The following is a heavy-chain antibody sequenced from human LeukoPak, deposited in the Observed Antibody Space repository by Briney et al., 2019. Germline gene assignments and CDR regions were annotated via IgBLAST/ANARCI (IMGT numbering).Heavy chain of an antibody. CDR2: ISTTGSII. D-gene: IGHD3-10*01. CDR1: GFTFSSFE. Sequence: GGSLRLSCAVSGFTFSSFEMNWVRQSPGKGLDWVSYISTTGSIIYYADSVKGRFTISRDNAKNSLYLQMNSLRAEHTDVYYCAREVLLWFGESGNDAFDIWGQGTMVTVSS. CDR3: AREVLLWFGESGNDAFDI. V-gene: IGHV3-48*03. J-gene: IGHJ3*02.